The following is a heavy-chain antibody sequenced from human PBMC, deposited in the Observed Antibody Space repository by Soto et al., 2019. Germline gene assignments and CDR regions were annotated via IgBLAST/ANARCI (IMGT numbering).Heavy chain of an antibody. CDR1: GYTFTIYG. D-gene: IGHD3-3*01. CDR3: ARGYYDFWSGYYSYNWFDP. V-gene: IGHV1-18*01. Sequence: ASVKVSCKASGYTFTIYGISWVRQAPGQGLEWMGWISAYNGNTNYAQKLQGRVTMTTDTSTSTAYMELRSLRSDDTAVYYCARGYYDFWSGYYSYNWFDPWGQGTLVTVS. CDR2: ISAYNGNT. J-gene: IGHJ5*02.